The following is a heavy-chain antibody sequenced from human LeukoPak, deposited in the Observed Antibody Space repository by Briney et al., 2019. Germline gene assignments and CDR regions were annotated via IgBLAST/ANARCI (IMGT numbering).Heavy chain of an antibody. CDR1: GYTFTSYG. CDR2: ISAYNGNT. J-gene: IGHJ6*03. V-gene: IGHV1-18*01. D-gene: IGHD3-3*01. CDR3: ARAVQPDVLRFLEWLQGTYYYYYMDV. Sequence: GASVKVSCKASGYTFTSYGISWVRQAPGQGLEWMGWISAYNGNTNYAQKLQGRVTMTTDTSTSTAYMELRSLRSDDTAVYYCARAVQPDVLRFLEWLQGTYYYYYMDVWGKGTTVTVSS.